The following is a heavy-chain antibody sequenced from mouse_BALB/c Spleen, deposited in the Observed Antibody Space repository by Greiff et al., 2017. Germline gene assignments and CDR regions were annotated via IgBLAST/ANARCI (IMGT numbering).Heavy chain of an antibody. CDR2: IRSKSNNYAT. Sequence: EVQLVETGGGLVQPKGSLKLSCAASGFTFNTNAMNWVRQAPGKGLEWVARIRSKSNNYATYYADSVKDRFTISRDDSQSMLYLQMNNLKTEDTAMYYCVRDGSSYGPFAYWGQGTLVTVSA. CDR1: GFTFNTNA. J-gene: IGHJ3*01. V-gene: IGHV10S3*01. D-gene: IGHD1-1*01. CDR3: VRDGSSYGPFAY.